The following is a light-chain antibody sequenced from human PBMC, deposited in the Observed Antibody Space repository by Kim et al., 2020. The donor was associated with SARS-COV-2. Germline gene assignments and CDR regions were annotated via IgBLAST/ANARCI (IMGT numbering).Light chain of an antibody. CDR3: QQYNNWLPMYT. CDR2: GAS. V-gene: IGKV3-15*01. CDR1: QSVSSN. J-gene: IGKJ2*01. Sequence: EIVMTQSPATLSVSPGERATLSCRASQSVSSNLAWYQQKPGQAPRLLIYGASTRATGIPARFSGSGSGTEFTLTISSLQSEDFAVYYCQQYNNWLPMYTFRQVTKLEI.